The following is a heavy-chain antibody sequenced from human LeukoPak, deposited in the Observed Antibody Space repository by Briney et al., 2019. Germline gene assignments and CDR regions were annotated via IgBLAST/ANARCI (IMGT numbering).Heavy chain of an antibody. J-gene: IGHJ4*02. V-gene: IGHV3-7*03. CDR1: GFTFSSYW. D-gene: IGHD2-15*01. CDR2: IKQDGSEK. Sequence: PGGSLRLSCAASGFTFSSYWMSWVRQAPGKGLEGVANIKQDGSEKYYVDSVKGRFTISRDNAKNSLYLQMNSLRAEDTAVYYCARAQYCSGGSCYYFDYWGQGTLVTVSS. CDR3: ARAQYCSGGSCYYFDY.